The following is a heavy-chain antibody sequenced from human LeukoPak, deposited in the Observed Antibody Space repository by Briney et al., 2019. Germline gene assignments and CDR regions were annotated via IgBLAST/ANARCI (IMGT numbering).Heavy chain of an antibody. CDR2: INAGNGNT. Sequence: ASVKVSCKASGYTFTSYAMHWVRQAPGQRLEWMGWINAGNGNTKYSQKFQGRVTITRDTSASTAYMELSSLRSEDTAVYYCARRLQTGRSSSWTPFDYWGQGTLVTVSS. CDR3: ARRLQTGRSSSWTPFDY. J-gene: IGHJ4*02. CDR1: GYTFTSYA. D-gene: IGHD6-13*01. V-gene: IGHV1-3*01.